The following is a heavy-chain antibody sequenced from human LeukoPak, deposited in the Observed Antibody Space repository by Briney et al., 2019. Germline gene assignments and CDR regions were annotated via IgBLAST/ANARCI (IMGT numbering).Heavy chain of an antibody. CDR3: EREEVVGYWGSWYYFDY. V-gene: IGHV1-46*01. D-gene: IGHD2-2*01. CDR2: INPSGGST. CDR1: GYTFTSYY. Sequence: ASVKVSCKASGYTFTSYYMHWVRQAPGQGLEWMGIINPSGGSTSYAQKFQGRVTMTRDTSTSTVYIELSSMRSEATALYYCEREEVVGYWGSWYYFDYGGKGNLVSVS. J-gene: IGHJ4*02.